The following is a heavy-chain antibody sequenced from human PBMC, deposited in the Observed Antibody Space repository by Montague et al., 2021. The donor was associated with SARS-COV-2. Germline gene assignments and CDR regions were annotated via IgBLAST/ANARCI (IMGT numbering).Heavy chain of an antibody. CDR3: ARGARQGYGFRLGSFDY. V-gene: IGHV4-34*01. Sequence: SETLSLTCAVYGGSLSGYYWSWIRQPPGEGLEWIGEINHSGSTNNNPSLKSRVTMSVDTSKNQFSLKLSSVTAADTAVYYCARGARQGYGFRLGSFDYWGQGTLVTVSS. CDR2: INHSGST. CDR1: GGSLSGYY. J-gene: IGHJ4*02. D-gene: IGHD3-10*01.